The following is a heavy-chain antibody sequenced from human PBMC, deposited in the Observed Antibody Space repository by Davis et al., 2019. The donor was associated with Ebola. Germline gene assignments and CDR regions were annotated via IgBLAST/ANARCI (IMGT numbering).Heavy chain of an antibody. CDR1: GFTFSSYA. CDR3: GRDGVPTAVDL. CDR2: IKQDESQK. Sequence: PGGSLRLSCAASGFTFSSYAMTWVRQAPGKGLEWVANIKQDESQKYYVDSVKGRFTISRDNAKNSLYLQMNSLRAEDTAVYYCGRDGVPTAVDLWGQGTLVTVSS. V-gene: IGHV3-7*01. D-gene: IGHD2-2*01. J-gene: IGHJ5*02.